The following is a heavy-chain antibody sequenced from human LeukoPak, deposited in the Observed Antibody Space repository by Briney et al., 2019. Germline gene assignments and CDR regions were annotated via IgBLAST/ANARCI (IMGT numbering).Heavy chain of an antibody. Sequence: RGSLRLSCAASGFTFSSYAMHWVRQAPGKGLEWVSAISGSGGSTYYADSVKGRFTISRDNSKNTLYLQMNSLRAEDTAVYYCAKRIVGAPKAFDYWGQGTLVTVSS. CDR2: ISGSGGST. CDR1: GFTFSSYA. J-gene: IGHJ4*02. CDR3: AKRIVGAPKAFDY. V-gene: IGHV3-23*01. D-gene: IGHD1-26*01.